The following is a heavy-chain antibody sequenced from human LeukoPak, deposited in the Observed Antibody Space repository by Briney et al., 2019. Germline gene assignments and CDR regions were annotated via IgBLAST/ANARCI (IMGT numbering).Heavy chain of an antibody. CDR3: AREGYCSSTSCFNWFDP. J-gene: IGHJ5*02. CDR2: INPNSGDT. Sequence: ASVKVSCKASGYTFTGYYMHWVRQAPGQGLEWMGWINPNSGDTNYAQKFQGRVTMTRDTSISTAYMELSRLRSDDTAVYYCAREGYCSSTSCFNWFDPWGQGTLVTVSS. V-gene: IGHV1-2*02. D-gene: IGHD2-2*01. CDR1: GYTFTGYY.